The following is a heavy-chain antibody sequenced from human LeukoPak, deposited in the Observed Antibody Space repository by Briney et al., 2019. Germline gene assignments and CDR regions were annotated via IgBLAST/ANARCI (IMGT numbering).Heavy chain of an antibody. J-gene: IGHJ5*02. CDR1: GITFSTAW. Sequence: PGGSLRLSCAASGITFSTAWMSWFRQAPGKGLEWVGRIKSKIGGATADYAAPVKDRFNITKDDSKNTLYLQMNSLKTEDTAVYYCATDRAWFDPWGQGTLVTVSS. D-gene: IGHD3-10*01. V-gene: IGHV3-15*01. CDR3: ATDRAWFDP. CDR2: IKSKIGGATA.